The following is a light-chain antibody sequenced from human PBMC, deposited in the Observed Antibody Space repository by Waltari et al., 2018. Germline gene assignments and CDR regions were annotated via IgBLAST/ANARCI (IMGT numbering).Light chain of an antibody. J-gene: IGLJ1*01. CDR3: QVWDTSIDLSV. CDR2: YDS. CDR1: TIADKN. V-gene: IGLV3-21*04. Sequence: SYVLNQAPYASVAPGATAPITRGGNTIADKNVHWYQQKPGQAPVLVIFYDSDRPSGIPERFSGSNSGNTATLTISRAEAGDEADYYCQVWDTSIDLSVFGTGTKVTVL.